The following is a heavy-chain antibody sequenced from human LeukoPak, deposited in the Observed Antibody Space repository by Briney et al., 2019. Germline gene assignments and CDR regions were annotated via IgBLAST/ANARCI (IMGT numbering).Heavy chain of an antibody. CDR2: SRAKGDSYSP. CDR1: GFPFSTYY. CDR3: AREYFYGMDV. J-gene: IGHJ6*02. Sequence: TGGSLRLSCAASGFPFSTYYMDWVRQAPGKGLEWVGLSRAKGDSYSPEYAASVRGRFSISRDESQNSMFLHMNSLKTEDTAVYFCAREYFYGMDVWGQGTTVTVSS. V-gene: IGHV3-72*01.